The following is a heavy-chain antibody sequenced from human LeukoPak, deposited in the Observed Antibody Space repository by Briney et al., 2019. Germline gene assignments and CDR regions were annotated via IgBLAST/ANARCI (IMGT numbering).Heavy chain of an antibody. D-gene: IGHD3-9*01. CDR1: GYTFTGYY. J-gene: IGHJ4*02. Sequence: ASVKVSCKASGYTFTGYYMHWVRQAPGQGLEWMGWINPNSGGTNYAQKCQGRVTMTRDTSISTAYMELSRLRSDDTAVYYCARVPYDILTGYFVGADYWGQGTLVTVSS. CDR3: ARVPYDILTGYFVGADY. CDR2: INPNSGGT. V-gene: IGHV1-2*02.